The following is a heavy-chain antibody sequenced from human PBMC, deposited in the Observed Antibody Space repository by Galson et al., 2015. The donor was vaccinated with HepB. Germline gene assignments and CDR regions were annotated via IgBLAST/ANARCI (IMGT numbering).Heavy chain of an antibody. V-gene: IGHV3-30*03. CDR3: ARGYSSGWYYFDY. CDR2: ISYDGSNK. J-gene: IGHJ4*02. Sequence: LRLSCAASGFTFSSYGMHWVRQAPGKGLEWVAVISYDGSNKYYADSVKGRFTISRDNSKNTLYLQMNSLRAEDTAVYYCARGYSSGWYYFDYWGQGTLVTVSS. D-gene: IGHD6-19*01. CDR1: GFTFSSYG.